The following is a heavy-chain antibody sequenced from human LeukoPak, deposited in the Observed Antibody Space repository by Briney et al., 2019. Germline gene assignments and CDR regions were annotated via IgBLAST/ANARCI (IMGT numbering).Heavy chain of an antibody. Sequence: GGSLRLSCAASGFTFSSYGMHWVRQAPGKGLEWVAVIWYDGSNKYYADSVKGRFTISRDNSKNTLYLQMNSLRAEDTAVYYCARGFTAMVRYYYYGMDVSGQGTTVTVSS. CDR2: IWYDGSNK. D-gene: IGHD5-18*01. J-gene: IGHJ6*02. V-gene: IGHV3-33*01. CDR1: GFTFSSYG. CDR3: ARGFTAMVRYYYYGMDV.